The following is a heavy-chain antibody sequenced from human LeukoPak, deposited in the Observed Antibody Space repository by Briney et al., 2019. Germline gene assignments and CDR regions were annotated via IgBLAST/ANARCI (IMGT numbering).Heavy chain of an antibody. CDR3: AKAKSFSGSVTIVDY. Sequence: PGGSLRLSCAASGFTFSNCGMHWVRQAPGKGLEWVAVISYDGSIKDYADSVKGRVTISRDNSKNTLYLQMNSLRAEDTAVYYCAKAKSFSGSVTIVDYWGQGTLVTVSS. J-gene: IGHJ4*02. V-gene: IGHV3-30*18. D-gene: IGHD1-26*01. CDR1: GFTFSNCG. CDR2: ISYDGSIK.